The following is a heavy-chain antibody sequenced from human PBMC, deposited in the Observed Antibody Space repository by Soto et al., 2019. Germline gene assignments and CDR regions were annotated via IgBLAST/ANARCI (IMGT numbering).Heavy chain of an antibody. D-gene: IGHD4-17*01. V-gene: IGHV1-18*01. CDR1: GYTFNTFG. J-gene: IGHJ3*02. Sequence: QVQLVQSGADVKRPGASVKVSCKASGYTFNTFGVTWVRQAPGQGLEWLGWISAYNGNTNYAQKLQGRLTLTTDTSTSTISLELRSLRSDDTAVYYCARTSYGTFDIWGLGTMVTVSS. CDR2: ISAYNGNT. CDR3: ARTSYGTFDI.